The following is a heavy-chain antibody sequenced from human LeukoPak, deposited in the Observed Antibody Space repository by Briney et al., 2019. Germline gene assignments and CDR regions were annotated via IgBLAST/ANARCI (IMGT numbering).Heavy chain of an antibody. Sequence: PSETLSLTCAVYGGSFSGYYWSWIRQPPGKGLEWIGEINHSGSTNYNPSLKSRVTISVDTSMNQFSLKLSSVTAADTAVYYCARTGYSSSWYWYYFDYWGQGTLVTVSS. CDR2: INHSGST. CDR3: ARTGYSSSWYWYYFDY. D-gene: IGHD6-13*01. CDR1: GGSFSGYY. J-gene: IGHJ4*02. V-gene: IGHV4-34*01.